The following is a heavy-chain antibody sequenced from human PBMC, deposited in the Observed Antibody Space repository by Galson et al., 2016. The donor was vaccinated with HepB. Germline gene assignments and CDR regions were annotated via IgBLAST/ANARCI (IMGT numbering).Heavy chain of an antibody. V-gene: IGHV3-74*01. CDR1: GFTFSSYW. D-gene: IGHD3-10*01. Sequence: SLRLSCAASGFTFSSYWMHWVRQAPGKGLVWVSRINSDGSSPSYADSVKGRFTITRDNAKNTPSLQMNSLRAEDTAVYYCASGSYGSGSYYNGYYYYGMDVWGQGTTVTVSS. J-gene: IGHJ6*02. CDR3: ASGSYGSGSYYNGYYYYGMDV. CDR2: INSDGSSP.